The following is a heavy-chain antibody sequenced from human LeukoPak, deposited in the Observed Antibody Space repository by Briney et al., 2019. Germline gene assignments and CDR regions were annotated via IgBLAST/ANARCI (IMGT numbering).Heavy chain of an antibody. D-gene: IGHD6-13*01. V-gene: IGHV1-69*04. J-gene: IGHJ4*02. CDR3: ARDGIAAAGSAY. CDR1: GGTFSSYA. CDR2: IIPILGIA. Sequence: GASVKVSCKASGGTFSSYAISWVRQAPGQGLEWMGRIIPILGIANYAQKFQGRVTITADKSTSTAYMEPSSLRSEDTAVYYCARDGIAAAGSAYWGQGTLVTVSS.